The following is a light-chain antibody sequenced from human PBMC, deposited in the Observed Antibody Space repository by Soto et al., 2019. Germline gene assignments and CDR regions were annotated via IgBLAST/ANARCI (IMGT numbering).Light chain of an antibody. CDR3: QQYNSYST. CDR2: KAS. J-gene: IGKJ1*01. V-gene: IGKV1-5*03. Sequence: IQRTQSPSTLSSSVGDRVTLTCRASQSISSWLAWYQQKPGKAPKLRIYKASSLESGVPSRFSGSGSGTEFTLTISSLQPDDFAAYYCQQYNSYSTFGQGTKVDI. CDR1: QSISSW.